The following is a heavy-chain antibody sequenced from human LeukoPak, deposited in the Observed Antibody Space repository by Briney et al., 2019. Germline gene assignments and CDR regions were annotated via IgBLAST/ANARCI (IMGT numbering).Heavy chain of an antibody. D-gene: IGHD6-19*01. J-gene: IGHJ3*01. CDR2: INPNSGGT. V-gene: IGHV1-2*02. CDR1: GYTFTGYY. CDR3: AVGGSYSSGMGGV. Sequence: ASVKVSCKASGYTFTGYYLHWVRQAPGPGLEWMGCINPNSGGTNYAQKFQGRVTITRDRSISTDYMELSRLRSDDTAVYWCAVGGSYSSGMGGVWGQGTMVTVSS.